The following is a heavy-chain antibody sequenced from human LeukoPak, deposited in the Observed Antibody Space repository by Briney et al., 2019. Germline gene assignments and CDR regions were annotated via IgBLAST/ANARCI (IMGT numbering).Heavy chain of an antibody. J-gene: IGHJ4*02. CDR3: TRVMKVDYYDTSGYYY. CDR1: GFTFSRYW. CDR2: INSDGSST. Sequence: GGSLRLSCAASGFTFSRYWMHWVRQAPGKGLVWVSRINSDGSSTNYADTVKGRFTLSRDNAKNTMYLPMNTLRAEDTAVYSCTRVMKVDYYDTSGYYYWGQGTLVTVSS. D-gene: IGHD3-22*01. V-gene: IGHV3-74*01.